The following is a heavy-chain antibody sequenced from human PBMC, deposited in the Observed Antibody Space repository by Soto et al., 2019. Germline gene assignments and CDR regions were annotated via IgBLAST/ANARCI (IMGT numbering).Heavy chain of an antibody. Sequence: GGSLRLSCAASGFTFSSYAMHWVRQAPGKGLEWVAVISYDGSNKYYADSVKGRFTISRDNSKNTLYLQMNSLRAEDTAVYYCAREGRGYSGYDYGRGSTGGMDVWGQGTTVTVSS. CDR3: AREGRGYSGYDYGRGSTGGMDV. V-gene: IGHV3-30*04. J-gene: IGHJ6*02. D-gene: IGHD5-12*01. CDR1: GFTFSSYA. CDR2: ISYDGSNK.